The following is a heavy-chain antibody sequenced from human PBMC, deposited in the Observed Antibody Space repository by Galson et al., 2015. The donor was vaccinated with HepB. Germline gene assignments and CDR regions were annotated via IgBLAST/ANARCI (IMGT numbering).Heavy chain of an antibody. CDR1: GDSVSSNSAA. V-gene: IGHV6-1*01. CDR2: TYYRSKWYN. J-gene: IGHJ4*02. D-gene: IGHD6-19*01. Sequence: CAISGDSVSSNSAAWNWIRQSPSRGLEWLGRTYYRSKWYNDYAVSVKSRITINPDTSKNQFSLQLNSVTPEDTAVYYCARENDERYSSGWYLDYWGQGTLVTVSS. CDR3: ARENDERYSSGWYLDY.